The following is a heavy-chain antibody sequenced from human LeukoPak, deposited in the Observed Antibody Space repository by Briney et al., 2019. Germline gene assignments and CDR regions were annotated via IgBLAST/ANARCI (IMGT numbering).Heavy chain of an antibody. J-gene: IGHJ6*03. CDR3: ARAPHLGYYYYYYMDV. CDR1: GGTFSSYA. CDR2: IIPIFGTA. Sequence: ASVKVSCKASGGTFSSYAISWVRQAPGQGLEWMGGIIPIFGTANYAQKFQGRVTITTDESTSTAHMELSSLRSEDTAVYYCARAPHLGYYYYYYMDVWGKGTTVTVSS. V-gene: IGHV1-69*05.